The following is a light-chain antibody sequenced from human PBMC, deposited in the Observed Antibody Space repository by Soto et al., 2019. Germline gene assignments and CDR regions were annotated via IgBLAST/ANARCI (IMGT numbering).Light chain of an antibody. CDR2: GNS. CDR3: QSYDSSLSGV. Sequence: QSVLTQPPSVSGAPGQRVTISCTGSSSNIGAGYDVHWYQQLPGTAPKLLIYGNSNRPSVVPDRFSGSTSGTSASLAITGLQAEDEADYYCQSYDSSLSGVFGGGTKLTVL. J-gene: IGLJ3*02. V-gene: IGLV1-40*01. CDR1: SSNIGAGYD.